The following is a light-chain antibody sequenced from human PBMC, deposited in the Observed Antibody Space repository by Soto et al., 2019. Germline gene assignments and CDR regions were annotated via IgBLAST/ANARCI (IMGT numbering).Light chain of an antibody. CDR1: QSVSSSY. Sequence: IVLTQSPGTLSLSPWERATLSCRASQSVSSSYLAWYQQKPGQAPRLLIYGASSRATGIPDRFSGSGSATDFTLTISRLEPEDFAVFYCQQYGGSPITFGQGTRLEI. V-gene: IGKV3-20*01. J-gene: IGKJ5*01. CDR3: QQYGGSPIT. CDR2: GAS.